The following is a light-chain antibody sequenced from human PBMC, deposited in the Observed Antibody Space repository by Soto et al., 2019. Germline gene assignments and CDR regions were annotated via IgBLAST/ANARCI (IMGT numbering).Light chain of an antibody. V-gene: IGKV1-5*03. CDR3: QQYDTYWT. CDR1: QSIGSW. J-gene: IGKJ1*01. Sequence: DIQMTQSPSTLSASVGDRVTITCRASQSIGSWLAWYQQKPGKAPKFLIYKASTLESGVPSRFSGSGSGTEITLTISRLQPDDFATYCCQQYDTYWTFGQGTKVEIK. CDR2: KAS.